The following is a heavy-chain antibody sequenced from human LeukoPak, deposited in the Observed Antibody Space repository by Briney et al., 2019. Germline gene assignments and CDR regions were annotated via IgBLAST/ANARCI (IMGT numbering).Heavy chain of an antibody. V-gene: IGHV4-30-2*01. CDR3: ARALHYDFWSSPPGP. CDR1: GGSISSGGYY. D-gene: IGHD3-3*01. Sequence: SQTLSLTCTVSGGSISSGGYYWSWIRQPPGKGLEWIGYIYHSGSTYYNPSLKSRVTISVDRSKNQFSLKLSSVTAADTAVYYCARALHYDFWSSPPGPWGQGTLVTVSS. CDR2: IYHSGST. J-gene: IGHJ4*02.